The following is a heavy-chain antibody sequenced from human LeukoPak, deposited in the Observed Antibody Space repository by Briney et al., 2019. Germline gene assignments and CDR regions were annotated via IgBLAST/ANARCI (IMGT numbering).Heavy chain of an antibody. CDR3: ARGVGAGLYFDF. CDR1: EFTFSGSA. CDR2: ISYDGRHT. D-gene: IGHD1-26*01. J-gene: IGHJ4*02. Sequence: GGSLRLSCAAPEFTFSGSAMHWVRQAPGKGLEWVALISYDGRHTYYADSLRGRLTISRDTSKNTLYLKMNSLTADDTAHYFCARGVGAGLYFDFWGPGTLVTVSS. V-gene: IGHV3-30*01.